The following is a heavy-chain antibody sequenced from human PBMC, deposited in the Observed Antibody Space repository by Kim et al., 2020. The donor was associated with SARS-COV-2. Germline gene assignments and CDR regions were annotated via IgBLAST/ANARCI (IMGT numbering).Heavy chain of an antibody. Sequence: GGSLRLSCAASGFTFSDDYMSWIRQAPGKGLEWVSYISSSGSTIYYADSVKGRFTISRDNAKNSLYLQMNSLRAEDTAVYYCARERTRITIFGVVHRYGMDVWGQGTTVTVSS. CDR1: GFTFSDDY. V-gene: IGHV3-11*01. J-gene: IGHJ6*02. CDR3: ARERTRITIFGVVHRYGMDV. CDR2: ISSSGSTI. D-gene: IGHD3-3*01.